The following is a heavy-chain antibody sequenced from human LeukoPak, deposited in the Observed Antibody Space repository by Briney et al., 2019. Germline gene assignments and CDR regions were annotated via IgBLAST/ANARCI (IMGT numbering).Heavy chain of an antibody. V-gene: IGHV4-59*01. J-gene: IGHJ3*02. D-gene: IGHD1-26*01. CDR2: IYYSGST. Sequence: SETLSLTCTVSGGSISSYYWSWIRQPPGKGLEWIGYIYYSGSTNYNPSLKSRVTISVDTSKNQFSLKLSSVTAADTAVYYCARGHDPVGATAPDAFDIWGQGTMVTVSS. CDR1: GGSISSYY. CDR3: ARGHDPVGATAPDAFDI.